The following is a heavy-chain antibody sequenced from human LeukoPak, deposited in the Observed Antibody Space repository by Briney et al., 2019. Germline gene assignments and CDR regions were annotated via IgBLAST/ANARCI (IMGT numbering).Heavy chain of an antibody. J-gene: IGHJ2*01. Sequence: PGGSLRLSCAASGFTVSSNYMSWVRQAPGKGLEWVSVIYSGGSTYYADSVKGRFTISRDNAKNSLYLQMNSLRAEDTAVYYCARDLSWGSWYFDLWGRGALVTVSS. CDR1: GFTVSSNY. CDR2: IYSGGST. D-gene: IGHD7-27*01. CDR3: ARDLSWGSWYFDL. V-gene: IGHV3-66*01.